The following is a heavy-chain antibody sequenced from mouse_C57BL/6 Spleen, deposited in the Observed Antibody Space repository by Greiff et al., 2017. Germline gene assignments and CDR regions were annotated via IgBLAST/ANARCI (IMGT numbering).Heavy chain of an antibody. V-gene: IGHV1-54*01. J-gene: IGHJ4*01. CDR2: INPGSGGT. CDR3: ARWAGAMDY. Sequence: QVQLQQSGAELVRPGTSVKVSCKASGYAFTNYLIEWVKQRPGQGLEWIGVINPGSGGTNYNETFKGKATLTADKSSSTAYMQLSSLTSEVSAVYFCARWAGAMDYWGQGTSVTVSS. CDR1: GYAFTNYL.